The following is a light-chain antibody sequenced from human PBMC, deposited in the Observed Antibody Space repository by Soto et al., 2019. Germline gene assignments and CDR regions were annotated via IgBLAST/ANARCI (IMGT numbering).Light chain of an antibody. V-gene: IGKV3-15*01. CDR3: QQYNNWLRT. CDR1: QSVSSN. CDR2: DAS. J-gene: IGKJ1*01. Sequence: EIVMTQSPATLSVSPGERGTLSCRASQSVSSNLAWYQQKPGQAPRLLIYDASTRATGVPGRFSGSGSGTEFTLTISSLQSEDFAVYYCQQYNNWLRTFGQGTKVEIK.